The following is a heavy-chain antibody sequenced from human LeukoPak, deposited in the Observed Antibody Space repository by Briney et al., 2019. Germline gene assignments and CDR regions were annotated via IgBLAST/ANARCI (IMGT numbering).Heavy chain of an antibody. CDR1: GFTFSSYC. D-gene: IGHD6-19*01. CDR3: AKDGYRSGLVTYYFDY. CDR2: IWYDGSNK. J-gene: IGHJ4*02. V-gene: IGHV3-30*02. Sequence: GGSLRLSCAASGFTFSSYCMHWVRQAPGKGLEWVAFIWYDGSNKYYADSVKGRFTISRDNSKNTLYLQMNSLRAEDTAVYYCAKDGYRSGLVTYYFDYWGQGTLVTVSS.